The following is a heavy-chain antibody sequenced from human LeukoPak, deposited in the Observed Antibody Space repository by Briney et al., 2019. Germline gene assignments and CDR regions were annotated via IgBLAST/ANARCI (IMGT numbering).Heavy chain of an antibody. CDR2: IDNGGSDT. CDR3: ARALNGYSSSWYIVDY. J-gene: IGHJ4*02. CDR1: GFTFSNYW. V-gene: IGHV3-74*01. D-gene: IGHD6-13*01. Sequence: PGGSLRLSCAASGFTFSNYWMHWVRQAPGKGLVWVSRIDNGGSDTSHADSVKGRFTISRDNSKNTLYLQMNSLRAEDTAVYYCARALNGYSSSWYIVDYWGQGTLVTVSS.